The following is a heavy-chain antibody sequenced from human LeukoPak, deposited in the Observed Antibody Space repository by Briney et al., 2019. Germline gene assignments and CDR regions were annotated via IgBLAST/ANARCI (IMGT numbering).Heavy chain of an antibody. Sequence: PSETLSLTCAVSDDSFSSHYWAWIPQPPGKGLEWIGYISYIGSPNYNPSLKSRVTISIDTSKNQFSLKLSSVTAADTAVYYCARDLDTVTKGFDIWGQGTMVSVSS. CDR3: ARDLDTVTKGFDI. CDR2: ISYIGSP. J-gene: IGHJ3*02. CDR1: DDSFSSHY. V-gene: IGHV4-59*11. D-gene: IGHD4-17*01.